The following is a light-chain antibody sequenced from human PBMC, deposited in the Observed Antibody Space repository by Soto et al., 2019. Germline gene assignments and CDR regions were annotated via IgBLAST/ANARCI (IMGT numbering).Light chain of an antibody. CDR1: QSVSRN. V-gene: IGKV3-15*01. J-gene: IGKJ1*01. CDR2: GAF. Sequence: IVMTQSPATLSVSPGERATLSCRASQSVSRNLAWYQQKPGQAPRLLIYGAFTRATGIPTRFSGTGSGTEFTLTISSLQSEDCALYYCQQYNDWPLTFGQGTKVDIK. CDR3: QQYNDWPLT.